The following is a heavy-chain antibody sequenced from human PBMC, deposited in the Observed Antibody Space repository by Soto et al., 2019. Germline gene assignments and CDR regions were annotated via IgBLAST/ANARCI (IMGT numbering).Heavy chain of an antibody. V-gene: IGHV5-51*01. Sequence: GASLKISCKGSGYNFTNYWIGWVRQRPGKGLEWMGIIYPGDSDTKYNPSFQGQVTISADKSITTTYLQWSSLKASDTAIYYCAASIFYYGMDVWGQGTTVTVSS. CDR1: GYNFTNYW. CDR2: IYPGDSDT. J-gene: IGHJ6*02. CDR3: AASIFYYGMDV.